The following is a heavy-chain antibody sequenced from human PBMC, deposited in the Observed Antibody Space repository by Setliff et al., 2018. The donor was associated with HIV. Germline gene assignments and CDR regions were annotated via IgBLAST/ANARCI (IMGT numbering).Heavy chain of an antibody. CDR3: ARLDCSSSSGFVDY. D-gene: IGHD2-2*01. CDR1: GDSTSSSSSY. Sequence: SETLSLTCTVSGDSTSSSSSYWGWIRQPPGKGLEWIGSIYYSGSTYYNPSLKSRVTISVDTSKNQFSLKLNSVTAAGTAVYYCARLDCSSSSGFVDYWGQGTLVTVSS. J-gene: IGHJ4*02. CDR2: IYYSGST. V-gene: IGHV4-39*01.